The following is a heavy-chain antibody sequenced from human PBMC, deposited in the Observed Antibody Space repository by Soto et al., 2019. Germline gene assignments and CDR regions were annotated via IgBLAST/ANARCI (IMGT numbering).Heavy chain of an antibody. CDR2: TYYRSRWHN. CDR1: GDSVSSSSVT. CDR3: TQAAGYISTWFFDS. D-gene: IGHD6-13*01. Sequence: SQTLSLTCAISGDSVSSSSVTWNWIRQSPSRGLEWLGRTYYRSRWHNEYALSVKSRMTINPDTSRNQFSLQLNSVTPEDTAVYYCTQAAGYISTWFFDSWAQGTLVTVSS. V-gene: IGHV6-1*01. J-gene: IGHJ4*02.